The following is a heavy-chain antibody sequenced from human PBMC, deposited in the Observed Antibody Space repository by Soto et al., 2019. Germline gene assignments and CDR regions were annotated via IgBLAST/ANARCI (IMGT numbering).Heavy chain of an antibody. CDR1: GYSFTNYW. CDR3: ARHRDILSGYSAADN. J-gene: IGHJ4*02. Sequence: PVESLKLSGKGSGYSFTNYWITWMRHTPGKGLECMVMIDPSDSYSNYSPSFQGHVTMSVDKSISSAYLQFSSLKASDTAMYYCARHRDILSGYSAADNWGQGTQVTVSS. D-gene: IGHD3-9*01. V-gene: IGHV5-10-1*01. CDR2: IDPSDSYS.